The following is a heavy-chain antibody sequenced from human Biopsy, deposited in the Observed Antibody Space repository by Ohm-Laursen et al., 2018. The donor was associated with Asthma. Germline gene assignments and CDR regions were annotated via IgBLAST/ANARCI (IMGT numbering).Heavy chain of an antibody. V-gene: IGHV3-30*18. CDR1: GFTFSNYG. D-gene: IGHD1-26*01. CDR3: AKDVFPGWELRRGPDY. J-gene: IGHJ4*02. Sequence: SLRLSCAAFGFTFSNYGMHWVRQAPGKGLDWVAVISFDGSNKNYTDSVKGRFTISRDNSRNTLHLQMDSLRAEDTAVYYCAKDVFPGWELRRGPDYWGQGTLVTVSS. CDR2: ISFDGSNK.